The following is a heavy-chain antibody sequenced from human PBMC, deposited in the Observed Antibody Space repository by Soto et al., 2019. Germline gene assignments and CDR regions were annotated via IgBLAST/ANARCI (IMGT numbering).Heavy chain of an antibody. Sequence: SETLSLTCAVSGGSVRSNNWWFWVRQPPGKGLEWIGEIHHRESTNLNPSLKSRVTISVDRSKNEFSLKVKSVTAADTAVYYCGCRVEDISYDYYGMDVWGQGTAVTVSS. CDR2: IHHREST. V-gene: IGHV4-4*02. CDR3: GCRVEDISYDYYGMDV. CDR1: GGSVRSNNW. J-gene: IGHJ6*02. D-gene: IGHD2-15*01.